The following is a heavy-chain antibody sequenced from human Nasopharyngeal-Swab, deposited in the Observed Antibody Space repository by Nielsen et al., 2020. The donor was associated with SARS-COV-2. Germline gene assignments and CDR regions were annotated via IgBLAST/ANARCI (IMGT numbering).Heavy chain of an antibody. D-gene: IGHD5-18*01. Sequence: GGSLRLSCAAFGFTFDDFALHWVRQAPGKGLEWVSGISWNSGSIGYADSVKGRFTISRDNAKNSLYLQMNSLRPEDTALYYCAKARISGYSFIPFDCWGQGTLVTVSS. J-gene: IGHJ4*02. V-gene: IGHV3-9*01. CDR2: ISWNSGSI. CDR1: GFTFDDFA. CDR3: AKARISGYSFIPFDC.